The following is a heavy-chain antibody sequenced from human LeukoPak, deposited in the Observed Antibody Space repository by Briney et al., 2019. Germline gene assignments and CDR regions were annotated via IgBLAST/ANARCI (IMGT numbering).Heavy chain of an antibody. CDR3: ARDYGNLWTNWFDP. CDR1: GFTFSIHW. D-gene: IGHD1-26*01. CDR2: IKQDGSEK. V-gene: IGHV3-7*01. Sequence: GGSLRLSCAASGFTFSIHWMTRVRQAPGKGLEWVANIKQDGSEKYYVHSVKGRFTISRDNAKNSLYLQMNSLRAEDTAVYYCARDYGNLWTNWFDPWGQGTLVTVSS. J-gene: IGHJ5*02.